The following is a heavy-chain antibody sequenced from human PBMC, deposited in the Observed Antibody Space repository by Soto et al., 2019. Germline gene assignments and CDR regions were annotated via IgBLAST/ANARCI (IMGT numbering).Heavy chain of an antibody. Sequence: ASVKVACRASGYTFTSSAMHWVRQTPGQRLEWMGWINAGNGNTKYSQKFQGRVTITRDTSASTAYMELSSLRSEDTAVYYCARGHYDFWSGSPKIYFDYWGQGTLVTVSS. J-gene: IGHJ4*02. V-gene: IGHV1-3*01. D-gene: IGHD3-3*01. CDR2: INAGNGNT. CDR1: GYTFTSSA. CDR3: ARGHYDFWSGSPKIYFDY.